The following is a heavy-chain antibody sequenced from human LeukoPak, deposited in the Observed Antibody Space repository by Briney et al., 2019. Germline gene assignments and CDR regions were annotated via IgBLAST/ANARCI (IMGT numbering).Heavy chain of an antibody. V-gene: IGHV3-20*01. CDR3: ARDSLYCSSTSCLYYFDY. CDR2: INWDGGST. J-gene: IGHJ4*02. CDR1: GFTLDDYG. D-gene: IGHD2-2*01. Sequence: GGSLRLSCAASGFTLDDYGMSWVRQAPGKGLEWVSGINWDGGSTGYADSVKGRFTISRDNAKNSLYLKMNSLRAEDTALYHCARDSLYCSSTSCLYYFDYWGQGTLVTVSS.